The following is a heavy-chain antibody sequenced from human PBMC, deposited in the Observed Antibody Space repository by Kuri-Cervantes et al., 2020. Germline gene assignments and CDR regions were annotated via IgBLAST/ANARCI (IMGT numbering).Heavy chain of an antibody. CDR2: ISTSGGTT. CDR1: GFTFSSYA. D-gene: IGHD5-18*01. Sequence: GGSLRLSCTASGFTFSSYAISWVRQAPGKGLEWVSTISTSGGTTYYADSVRGRFTISRDNAKNTLYLQMNSLRAGDTAVYHCAKLNLPLQLWSVFDSWGQGTLVTVSS. V-gene: IGHV3-23*01. J-gene: IGHJ4*02. CDR3: AKLNLPLQLWSVFDS.